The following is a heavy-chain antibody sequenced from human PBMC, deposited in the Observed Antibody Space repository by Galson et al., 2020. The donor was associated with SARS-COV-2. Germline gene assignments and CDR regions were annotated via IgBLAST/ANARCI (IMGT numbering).Heavy chain of an antibody. CDR2: ISAYNGNT. CDR3: ARDGPGGWELPYFDY. V-gene: IGHV1-18*01. Sequence: ASVKVSCKASGYTFTSYGISWVRQAPGQGLEWMGWISAYNGNTNYAQKLQGRVTMTTDTSTSTAYMELRSLRSDDTAVYYCARDGPGGWELPYFDYWGQGTMVTGSS. CDR1: GYTFTSYG. D-gene: IGHD1-26*01. J-gene: IGHJ4*03.